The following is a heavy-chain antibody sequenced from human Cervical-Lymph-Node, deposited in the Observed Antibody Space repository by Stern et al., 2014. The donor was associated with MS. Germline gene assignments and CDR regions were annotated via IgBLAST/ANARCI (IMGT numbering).Heavy chain of an antibody. CDR3: ASGTRSSWYFDF. D-gene: IGHD6-13*01. V-gene: IGHV1-69*01. CDR2: IIPIFETA. Sequence: VQLVEPGAEVKKPGSSMKVSCKASGGTFSSDAIGWGRQALGQGLEWMGGIIPIFETANYAQKFQGRVTITADQSTKTAYLELSSLTSGDTAMYFCASGTRSSWYFDFWGQGTLVTVST. CDR1: GGTFSSDA. J-gene: IGHJ4*02.